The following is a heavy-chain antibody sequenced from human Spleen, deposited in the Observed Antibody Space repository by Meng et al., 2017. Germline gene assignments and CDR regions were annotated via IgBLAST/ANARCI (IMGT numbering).Heavy chain of an antibody. V-gene: IGHV3-66*02. CDR1: GFTVDSYY. Sequence: GESLKISCAASGFTVDSYYMTWVRQAPGKGLDWVSVIYRSGSTYYADAVKGRFTISRDNYKNTVYLQMNSLRTEDTAVYYCARSPIDKYDLSALPLDYWGQGTLVTVSS. J-gene: IGHJ4*02. D-gene: IGHD3-16*01. CDR3: ARSPIDKYDLSALPLDY. CDR2: IYRSGST.